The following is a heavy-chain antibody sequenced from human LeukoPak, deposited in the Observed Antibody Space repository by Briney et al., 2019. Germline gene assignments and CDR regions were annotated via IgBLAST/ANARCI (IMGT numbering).Heavy chain of an antibody. CDR2: ISAYNGNT. Sequence: GASVKVSCKASGYTFTSYGISWVRQAPGQGLEWMGWISAYNGNTNYAQKLQGRVTMTTDTSTSTAYMELRSLGSDDTAVYYCARDGGVGYSSGYLYYWGQGTLVTVSS. CDR1: GYTFTSYG. V-gene: IGHV1-18*01. CDR3: ARDGGVGYSSGYLYY. J-gene: IGHJ4*02. D-gene: IGHD3-22*01.